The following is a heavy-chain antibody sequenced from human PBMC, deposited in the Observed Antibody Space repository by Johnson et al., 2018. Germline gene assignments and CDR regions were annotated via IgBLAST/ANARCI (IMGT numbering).Heavy chain of an antibody. D-gene: IGHD1-1*01. J-gene: IGHJ4*02. V-gene: IGHV1-46*01. CDR3: ARDLLQLYYFDY. CDR2: INPSGGSA. CDR1: GYTFTTYF. Sequence: QVQLVQSGAEVKKPGASVKISCKASGYTFTTYFIHWVRQAPGQGLEWMGVINPSGGSASYEQKFQGRVTMTRDTFTRIVYMELSSLRAEDTAVYYWARDLLQLYYFDYWGQGTLVTASS.